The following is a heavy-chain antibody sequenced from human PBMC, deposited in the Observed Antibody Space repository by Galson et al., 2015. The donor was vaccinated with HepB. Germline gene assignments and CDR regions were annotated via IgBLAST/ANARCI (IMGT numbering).Heavy chain of an antibody. D-gene: IGHD5-12*01. V-gene: IGHV4-30-2*01. CDR1: GGSISNGGYS. CDR3: ARDQGGYSGYDSQDAFDI. Sequence: TLSLTCAVSGGSISNGGYSWSWIRQPPGKGLEWIGYIYHSGSTYYNPSLKSRVTISVDRSKNQFSLKLSSVTAADTAVYYCARDQGGYSGYDSQDAFDIWGQGTMVTVSS. CDR2: IYHSGST. J-gene: IGHJ3*02.